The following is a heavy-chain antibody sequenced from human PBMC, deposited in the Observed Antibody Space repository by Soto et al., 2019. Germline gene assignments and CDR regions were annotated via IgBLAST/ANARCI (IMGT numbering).Heavy chain of an antibody. V-gene: IGHV4-34*01. D-gene: IGHD2-2*01. CDR1: GGSFSGYY. CDR2: INHSGST. Sequence: ASETLSLTCAVYGGSFSGYYWSWIRQPPGKGLEWIGEINHSGSTNYNPSLKSRVTISVDTSKNQFSLKLSSVTAADTAVYYCARAPRDIVVVPAATYYYGMDVWGQGTTVTAP. J-gene: IGHJ6*02. CDR3: ARAPRDIVVVPAATYYYGMDV.